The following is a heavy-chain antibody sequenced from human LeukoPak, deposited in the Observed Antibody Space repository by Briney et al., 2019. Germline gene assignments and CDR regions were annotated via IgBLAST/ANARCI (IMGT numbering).Heavy chain of an antibody. CDR2: LYVSDNSNYASGTT. D-gene: IGHD4/OR15-4a*01. V-gene: IGHV4-4*07. J-gene: IGHJ6*02. CDR1: GGSVKGYC. CDR3: AREAKPANAAGLDV. Sequence: SDIRWLSWTVSGGSVKGYCWSWIRQPAGKGLEWIGRLYVSDNSNYASGTTHSNPSLRSRLTMSLDTSRNNLSLRLSSVTAADTAVYFCAREAKPANAAGLDVWGQGTTVTVSS.